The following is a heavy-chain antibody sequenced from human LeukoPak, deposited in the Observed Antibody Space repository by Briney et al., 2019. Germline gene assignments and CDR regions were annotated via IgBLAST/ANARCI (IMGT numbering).Heavy chain of an antibody. Sequence: GGSLRLSCAASGFTFSSYWMSWVRQAPGKGLEWVANIKQDGSEKYYVDSVKGRFTISRDNAKNSLYLQMNSLRAEDTAVYYCARASGDPPGYFDYWGQGTMVTVSS. J-gene: IGHJ4*02. CDR3: ARASGDPPGYFDY. D-gene: IGHD3-10*01. CDR2: IKQDGSEK. CDR1: GFTFSSYW. V-gene: IGHV3-7*01.